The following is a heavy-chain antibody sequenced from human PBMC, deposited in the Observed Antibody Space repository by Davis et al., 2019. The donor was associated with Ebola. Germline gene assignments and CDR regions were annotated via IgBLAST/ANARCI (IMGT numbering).Heavy chain of an antibody. Sequence: GGSLRLSCAASGFTFSSYSMNWVRQAPGKGLEWVSSISSSSSYIYYADSVKGRFTISRDNAKNSLYLQMNSLETEDTAVYYCTSSNGGIADYWGQGTLVTVSS. CDR3: TSSNGGIADY. CDR1: GFTFSSYS. J-gene: IGHJ4*02. V-gene: IGHV3-21*04. D-gene: IGHD2-8*01. CDR2: ISSSSSYI.